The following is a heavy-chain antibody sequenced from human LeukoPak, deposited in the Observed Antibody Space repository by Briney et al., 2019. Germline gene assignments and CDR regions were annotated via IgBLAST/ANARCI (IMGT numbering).Heavy chain of an antibody. J-gene: IGHJ4*02. Sequence: SETLSLTRAVYGGSFSGYYWSWIRQPPGKGLEWIGEINHSGSTNYNPSLKSRVTISVDTSKNQFSLKLSSVTAADTAVYYCARTLGYWGQGTLVTVSS. CDR1: GGSFSGYY. D-gene: IGHD3-16*01. CDR2: INHSGST. CDR3: ARTLGY. V-gene: IGHV4-34*01.